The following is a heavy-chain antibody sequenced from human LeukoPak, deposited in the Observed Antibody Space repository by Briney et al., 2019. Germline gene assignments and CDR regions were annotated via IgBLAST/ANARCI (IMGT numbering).Heavy chain of an antibody. V-gene: IGHV4-59*08. D-gene: IGHD1-26*01. Sequence: SETLSLTCTVAGGSISSYYWSWIRQPPGEGLEWIGYIYYSGSTNYNPSLKSRVTISVDTSKNQFSLKLSSVTAADTAVYYCARTYVYSGSFSFDYWDQGTLVTVSS. CDR2: IYYSGST. CDR3: ARTYVYSGSFSFDY. CDR1: GGSISSYY. J-gene: IGHJ4*02.